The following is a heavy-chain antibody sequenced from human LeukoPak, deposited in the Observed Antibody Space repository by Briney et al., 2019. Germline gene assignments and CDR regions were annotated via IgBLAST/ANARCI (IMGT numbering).Heavy chain of an antibody. V-gene: IGHV1-2*02. CDR1: GYTFTGYY. CDR2: INPNSGGT. CDR3: ARDFGGMDYYYYYMDV. D-gene: IGHD3-10*01. Sequence: ASVKVSCKASGYTFTGYYMHWVRQAPGQGLEWMGWINPNSGGTNYAQKFQGRVTMTRDTSISTAYMELSRLRSDDTAVYYCARDFGGMDYYYYYMDVWGNGTTVTVSS. J-gene: IGHJ6*03.